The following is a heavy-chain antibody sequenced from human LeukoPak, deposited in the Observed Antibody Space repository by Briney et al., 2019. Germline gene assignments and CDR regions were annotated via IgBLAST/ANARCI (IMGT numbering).Heavy chain of an antibody. Sequence: SVKVSCKASGGTFSSYAISWVRQAPGQGLEWMGGIIPIFGTANYAQKFQGRVTITADKSTSTAYMELSSLRSEDTAVYYCARVRIGYQLLRRFDAFDIWGQGIMVTVSS. CDR1: GGTFSSYA. CDR3: ARVRIGYQLLRRFDAFDI. V-gene: IGHV1-69*06. J-gene: IGHJ3*02. CDR2: IIPIFGTA. D-gene: IGHD2-2*01.